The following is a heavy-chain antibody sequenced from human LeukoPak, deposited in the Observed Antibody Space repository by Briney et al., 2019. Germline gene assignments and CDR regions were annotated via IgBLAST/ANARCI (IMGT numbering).Heavy chain of an antibody. J-gene: IGHJ4*02. D-gene: IGHD3-22*01. CDR3: ARVRGYYDSSGKFDY. Sequence: SETLSLTCTVSGGSISSGGYYWSWIRQHPGKGLEWIGYIYYSGSTYYNPSLKSRVTISVDTSKNQFSLKLSSVTAADTAVYYCARVRGYYDSSGKFDYWGRGTLVTVSS. CDR1: GGSISSGGYY. CDR2: IYYSGST. V-gene: IGHV4-31*03.